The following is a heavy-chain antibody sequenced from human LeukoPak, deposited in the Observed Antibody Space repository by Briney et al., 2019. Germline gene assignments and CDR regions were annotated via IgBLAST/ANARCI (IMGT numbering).Heavy chain of an antibody. J-gene: IGHJ6*03. CDR3: ARAGDFARSQRTYYTDV. CDR1: SASISVYV. Sequence: SETLSLTCTVSSASISVYVWSWVRQPAGKRLEWIGRIYSSGSSNYNPSLKSRVTMSIDTSKNQFSLKVTSVTAADTAVYYCARAGDFARSQRTYYTDVWGKGTTVTVSS. D-gene: IGHD3-16*01. V-gene: IGHV4-4*07. CDR2: IYSSGSS.